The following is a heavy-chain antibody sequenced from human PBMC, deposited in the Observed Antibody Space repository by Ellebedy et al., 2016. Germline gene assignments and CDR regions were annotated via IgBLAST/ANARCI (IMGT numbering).Heavy chain of an antibody. J-gene: IGHJ1*01. CDR1: GGTFSSYA. CDR3: ARGEGFGELYAEYFQH. D-gene: IGHD3-10*01. V-gene: IGHV1-69*13. CDR2: IIPIFGTA. Sequence: SVKVSCXASGGTFSSYAISWVRQVPGQGLEWMGGIIPIFGTANYAQKFQGRVTITADESTSTAYMELSSLRSEDTAVYYCARGEGFGELYAEYFQHWGQGTLVTVSS.